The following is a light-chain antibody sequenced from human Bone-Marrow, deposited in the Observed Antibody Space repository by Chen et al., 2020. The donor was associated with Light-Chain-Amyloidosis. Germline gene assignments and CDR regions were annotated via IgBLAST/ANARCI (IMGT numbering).Light chain of an antibody. CDR2: DVS. CDR1: SRDVGGYNY. CDR3: RSYTSSSTADVV. Sequence: SALTQPASGSGSPGQSVTISCTGTSRDVGGYNYFPWYQQHAGKAPKLMIYDVSNRPSGVSNRFSGSRSGNTASLTISGLQAEDEADYYCRSYTSSSTADVVFGGGTTLTVL. J-gene: IGLJ2*01. V-gene: IGLV2-14*03.